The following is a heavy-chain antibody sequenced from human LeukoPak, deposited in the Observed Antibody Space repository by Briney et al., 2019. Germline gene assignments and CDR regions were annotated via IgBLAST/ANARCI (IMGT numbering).Heavy chain of an antibody. J-gene: IGHJ4*02. D-gene: IGHD3-3*01. V-gene: IGHV3-11*04. CDR3: ALLEWRKSFDY. CDR1: GVTFSDYY. Sequence: GGSLRLSCAASGVTFSDYYMSWIRQAPGKGLEWVSYISSSGSTIYYADSVKGRFTISRDNAKNSLYLQMNSLRAEDTAVYYCALLEWRKSFDYWGQGTLVTVSS. CDR2: ISSSGSTI.